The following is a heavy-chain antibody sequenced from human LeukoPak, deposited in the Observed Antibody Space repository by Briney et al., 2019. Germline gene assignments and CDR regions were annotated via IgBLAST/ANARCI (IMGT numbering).Heavy chain of an antibody. V-gene: IGHV3-15*01. CDR1: GFTFSNAW. Sequence: GGSLRLSCAASGFTFSNAWMSWVRQAPGKGLEWVGRIKSKTDGGTTDYAAHVKGRFTISRDDSKNTLYLQMNSLKTEDTAVYYCTTHADYYDSSGLDYWGQGTLVTVSS. D-gene: IGHD3-22*01. CDR2: IKSKTDGGTT. J-gene: IGHJ4*02. CDR3: TTHADYYDSSGLDY.